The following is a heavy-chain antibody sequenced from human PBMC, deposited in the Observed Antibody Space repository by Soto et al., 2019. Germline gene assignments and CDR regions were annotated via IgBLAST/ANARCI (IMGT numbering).Heavy chain of an antibody. Sequence: GGSLRLSCAASGLTFSSYAMSWVRQAPGKGLEWVSTISGSGSRTYYADSVKGRFTMSRDNSKHTLYLQMNNLRAEDTAVYYCGKVPYDFWSASEWFVLWGPGTLVNVVS. CDR3: GKVPYDFWSASEWFVL. CDR1: GLTFSSYA. CDR2: ISGSGSRT. D-gene: IGHD3-3*01. V-gene: IGHV3-23*01. J-gene: IGHJ5*02.